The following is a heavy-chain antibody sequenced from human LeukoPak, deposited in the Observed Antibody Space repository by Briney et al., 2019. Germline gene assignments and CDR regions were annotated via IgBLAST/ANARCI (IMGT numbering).Heavy chain of an antibody. V-gene: IGHV3-30*02. J-gene: IGHJ4*02. Sequence: GGSLRLSCAASGFTFSSYGMHWVRQAPGKGLEWVAFIRHDGSNKYYADSVKGRFTISRDNSKNTLYLQMNSLRAEDTAVYYCAKDTPDSGFDYWGQGTLVTVSS. CDR2: IRHDGSNK. CDR3: AKDTPDSGFDY. CDR1: GFTFSSYG.